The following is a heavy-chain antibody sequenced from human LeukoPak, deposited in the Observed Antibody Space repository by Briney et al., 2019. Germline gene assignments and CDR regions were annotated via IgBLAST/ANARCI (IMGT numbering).Heavy chain of an antibody. CDR2: IASKTDGGAT. V-gene: IGHV3-15*07. CDR3: TTGIRGD. J-gene: IGHJ4*02. CDR1: GLTVTNAW. D-gene: IGHD3-10*01. Sequence: GSLRLSCSASGLTVTNAWMNWVRQAPGEGLDWVGRIASKTDGGATDYAAPVKGRFTISRDDSKNTLNLQMNSLKTEDTAVYYYTTGIRGDWGQGTLVTVSS.